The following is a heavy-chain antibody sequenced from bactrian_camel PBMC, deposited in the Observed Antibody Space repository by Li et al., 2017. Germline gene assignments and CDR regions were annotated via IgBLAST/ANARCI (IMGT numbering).Heavy chain of an antibody. Sequence: HVQLVESGGGLVQPGGSLRLSCEASRFRHCMAWFRQAPGKGREGVAAIDGPRDTEYVDSVKGRFTISRDNAKNTLYLQLNSLKTEDTAMYYCVNGASDVGYNYWGQGTQVTVS. CDR1: RFRHC. D-gene: IGHD3*01. J-gene: IGHJ4*01. CDR3: VNGASDVGYNY. V-gene: IGHV3S6*01. CDR2: IDGPRDT.